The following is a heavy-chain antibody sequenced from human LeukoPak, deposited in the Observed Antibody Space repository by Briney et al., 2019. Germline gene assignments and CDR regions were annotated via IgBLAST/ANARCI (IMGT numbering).Heavy chain of an antibody. J-gene: IGHJ4*02. D-gene: IGHD2-15*01. CDR3: ARHSNGGDCSGGSCYVFDY. CDR2: IYYSGST. V-gene: IGHV4-59*08. Sequence: SETLSLTCTVSGGSISSYYWSWIRQPPGKGLEWIGYIYYSGSTNYNPSLKSRVTISVDTSTNQSSLKLISVTAADTAVYYCARHSNGGDCSGGSCYVFDYWGQGTPVTVSS. CDR1: GGSISSYY.